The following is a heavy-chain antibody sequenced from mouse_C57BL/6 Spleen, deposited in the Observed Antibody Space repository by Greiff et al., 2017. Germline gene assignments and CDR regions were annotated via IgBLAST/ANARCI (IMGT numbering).Heavy chain of an antibody. CDR3: ARPIYDGYSFDY. D-gene: IGHD2-3*01. Sequence: DVKLVESGGDLVKPGGSLKLSCAASGFTFSSYGMSWVRQTPDKRLEWVSTISSGGSYTYYPDSVKGRFTISRDNAKNTLYLQMSSLKSEDTAMYYCARPIYDGYSFDYWGQGTTLTVSS. CDR1: GFTFSSYG. CDR2: ISSGGSYT. V-gene: IGHV5-6*02. J-gene: IGHJ2*01.